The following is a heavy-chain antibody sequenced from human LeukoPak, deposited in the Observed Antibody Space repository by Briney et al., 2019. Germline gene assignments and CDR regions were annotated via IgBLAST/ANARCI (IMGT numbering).Heavy chain of an antibody. CDR3: ARLVDGYHKYDY. Sequence: SETLSLTCTVSGGSISSYYWSWIRQPPGKGLEWIGYIYYSGSTNYNPSLKSRVTISVDTSKNQFSLKLSSVTAADTAVYYCARLVDGYHKYDYWGQGTLVTVSS. J-gene: IGHJ4*02. CDR1: GGSISSYY. D-gene: IGHD5-18*01. V-gene: IGHV4-59*08. CDR2: IYYSGST.